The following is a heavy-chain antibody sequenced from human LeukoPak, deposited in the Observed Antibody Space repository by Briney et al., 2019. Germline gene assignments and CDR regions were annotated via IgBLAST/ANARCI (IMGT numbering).Heavy chain of an antibody. CDR2: ISNDGGGT. D-gene: IGHD3-22*01. Sequence: GGSLRLSCAASGFICNNYGLIWVRQAPGKGLEWVSAISNDGGGTQYADFVEGRFTISRDNSKNTLFLQMSSLRAEDTALYYCAKGSSGYFADLWGQGTLVTVSS. V-gene: IGHV3-23*01. CDR1: GFICNNYG. CDR3: AKGSSGYFADL. J-gene: IGHJ5*02.